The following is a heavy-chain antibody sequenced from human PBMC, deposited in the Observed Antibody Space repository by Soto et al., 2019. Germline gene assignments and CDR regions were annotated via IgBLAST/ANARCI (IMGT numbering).Heavy chain of an antibody. CDR1: GGTFSSYA. Sequence: QVQLVQSGAEVKKPGSSVKVSCKASGGTFSSYAISWVRQAPGQGLEWMGGIIPIFGTANYAQKFQGRVTITADKSTSTAYMEPSSLRSEDTAVYYCARDDSSGYYYDRDAFDIWGQGTMVTVSS. CDR2: IIPIFGTA. CDR3: ARDDSSGYYYDRDAFDI. D-gene: IGHD3-22*01. J-gene: IGHJ3*02. V-gene: IGHV1-69*06.